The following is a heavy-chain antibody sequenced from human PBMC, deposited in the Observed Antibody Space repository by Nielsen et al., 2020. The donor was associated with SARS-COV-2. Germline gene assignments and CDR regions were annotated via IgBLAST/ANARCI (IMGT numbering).Heavy chain of an antibody. J-gene: IGHJ1*01. D-gene: IGHD2-15*01. CDR3: AKSGYCNGGICYSTEFFQD. CDR1: GFTFTDSY. Sequence: SLKISCAAFGFTFTDSYMSWVRQAPGKGLEWISYISSSGAYTNYADSLKGRFTISRDNAKNSIHLQMNSLRAEDTAVYYCAKSGYCNGGICYSTEFFQDWGQGTLVTVSS. V-gene: IGHV3-11*03. CDR2: ISSSGAYT.